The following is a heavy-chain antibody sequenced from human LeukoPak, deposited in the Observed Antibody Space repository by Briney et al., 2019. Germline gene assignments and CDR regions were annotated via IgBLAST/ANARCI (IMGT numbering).Heavy chain of an antibody. CDR1: GFTFSSYG. J-gene: IGHJ4*02. Sequence: PGGSLRLSCAASGFTFSSYGMHWVRQAPGKGLEWVAVIWYDGSNKYYADSVKGRFTISRDNSKNTLYLQMNSLRAEDTAVYYCARDRAYSGYSDYWGQGTLVTVSS. D-gene: IGHD1-26*01. CDR3: ARDRAYSGYSDY. V-gene: IGHV3-33*01. CDR2: IWYDGSNK.